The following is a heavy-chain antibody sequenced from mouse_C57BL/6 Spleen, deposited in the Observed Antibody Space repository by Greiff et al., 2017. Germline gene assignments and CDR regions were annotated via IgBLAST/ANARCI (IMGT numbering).Heavy chain of an antibody. J-gene: IGHJ3*01. CDR2: IYPGSGNT. Sequence: QVTLKECGAELVRPGASVKLSCKASGYTFTDYYINWVKQRPGQGLEWIARIYPGSGNTYYNEKFKGKATLTAEKSSSTAYMQLSSLTSEDSAVYFCARKGTMGLEGFAYWGQGTLVTVST. CDR3: ARKGTMGLEGFAY. D-gene: IGHD1-1*02. V-gene: IGHV1-76*01. CDR1: GYTFTDYY.